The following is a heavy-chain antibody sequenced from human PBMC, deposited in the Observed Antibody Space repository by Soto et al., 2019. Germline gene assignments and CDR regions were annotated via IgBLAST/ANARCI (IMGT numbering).Heavy chain of an antibody. CDR3: ARVIRGYSCYYHIDV. CDR1: GFTFSSFE. CDR2: ISSSGSTK. Sequence: PGGSLRLSCAASGFTFSSFEMNWVRQAPDKGLEWASYISSSGSTKYYADSVKGRFAISRDNAKNSLWLQMSSLRAEDTAVYYCARVIRGYSCYYHIDVWGQGTTVTVSS. D-gene: IGHD5-12*01. J-gene: IGHJ6*02. V-gene: IGHV3-48*03.